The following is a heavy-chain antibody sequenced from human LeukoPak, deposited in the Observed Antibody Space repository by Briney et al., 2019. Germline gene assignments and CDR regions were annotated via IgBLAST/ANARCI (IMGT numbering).Heavy chain of an antibody. CDR1: GGTFSSYA. Sequence: SVKVSCKASGGTFSSYAISWVRQPPGQGLEWMGRIIPIFGTANYAQKFQGRVTITADKSTSTAYMELSSLRSEDTAVYYCARDWQGYSGYDSHDYWGQGTLVTVSS. J-gene: IGHJ4*02. CDR2: IIPIFGTA. CDR3: ARDWQGYSGYDSHDY. D-gene: IGHD5-12*01. V-gene: IGHV1-69*06.